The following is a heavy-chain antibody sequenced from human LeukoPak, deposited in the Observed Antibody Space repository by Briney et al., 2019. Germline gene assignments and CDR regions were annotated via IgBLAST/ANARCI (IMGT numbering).Heavy chain of an antibody. CDR1: GGSFSGYY. J-gene: IGHJ6*02. Sequence: SETLSLTCAVYGGSFSGYYWSWIRQPAGKGLEWIGRIYTSGSTNYNPSLKSRVTMSVDTSKNQFSLKLSSVTAADTAVYYCAREGRVVVPAALYYYYYYGMDVWGQGTTVTVSS. D-gene: IGHD2-2*01. CDR3: AREGRVVVPAALYYYYYYGMDV. CDR2: IYTSGST. V-gene: IGHV4-4*07.